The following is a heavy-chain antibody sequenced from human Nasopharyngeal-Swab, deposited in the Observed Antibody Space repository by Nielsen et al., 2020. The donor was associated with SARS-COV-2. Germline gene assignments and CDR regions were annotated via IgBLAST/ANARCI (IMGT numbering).Heavy chain of an antibody. CDR1: GDSITNNAYY. CDR3: ARGGYSSGWYGRRGWFDP. CDR2: IFYTGST. Sequence: SETLSLTCIASGDSITNNAYYWGWIRQPPGKGLEWIGNIFYTGSTYYNPSLKSRVTISVDTSKNQFSLKLSSVTAADTAVYYCARGGYSSGWYGRRGWFDPWGQGTLVTVSS. J-gene: IGHJ5*02. V-gene: IGHV4-39*01. D-gene: IGHD6-19*01.